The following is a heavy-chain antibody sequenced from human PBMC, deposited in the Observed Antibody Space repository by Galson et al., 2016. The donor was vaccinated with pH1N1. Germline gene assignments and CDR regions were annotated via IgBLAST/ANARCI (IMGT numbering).Heavy chain of an antibody. CDR2: IYSGGKT. V-gene: IGHV3-53*01. Sequence: SLRLSCAASGVTVTTYYMSWVRQAPGKGLEWVSVIYSGGKTYHAGPVRGRFTISRDNGKNTVFLDMNTLRAEDTAVYYCAATVPGTAYFDYWGQGTLVTVSS. CDR3: AATVPGTAYFDY. J-gene: IGHJ4*02. CDR1: GVTVTTYY. D-gene: IGHD6-19*01.